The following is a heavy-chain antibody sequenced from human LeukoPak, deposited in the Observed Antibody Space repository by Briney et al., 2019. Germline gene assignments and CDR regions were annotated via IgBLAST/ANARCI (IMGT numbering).Heavy chain of an antibody. V-gene: IGHV1-2*02. Sequence: ASVKVSCKASGYTFTGYYMHWVRRAPGQGLEWMGWINPNSGGTNYAQKFQGRVTMTRDTSISTAYMEPSRLRSDDTAVYYCARALSYCSGGSCYSEDWFDPWGQGILVTVSS. CDR2: INPNSGGT. D-gene: IGHD2-15*01. J-gene: IGHJ5*02. CDR3: ARALSYCSGGSCYSEDWFDP. CDR1: GYTFTGYY.